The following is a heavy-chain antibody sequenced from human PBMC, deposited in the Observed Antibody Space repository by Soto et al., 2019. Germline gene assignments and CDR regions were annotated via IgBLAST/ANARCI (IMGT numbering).Heavy chain of an antibody. CDR3: ARGGLRRPFDY. V-gene: IGHV3-7*05. J-gene: IGHJ4*02. CDR2: IKQDGSEK. CDR1: GFTFSSYW. Sequence: GGSLRLSCAASGFTFSSYWMSWVRQAPGKGLEWVANIKQDGSEKYYVDSVKGRFTISRDNAKNSLYLQMNGLRAEDTAVYYCARGGLRRPFDYWGQGTLVTVSS.